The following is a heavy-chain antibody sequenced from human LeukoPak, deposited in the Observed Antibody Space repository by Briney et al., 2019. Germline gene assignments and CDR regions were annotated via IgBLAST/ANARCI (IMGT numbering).Heavy chain of an antibody. J-gene: IGHJ4*02. CDR3: ARGLGSNLFDY. CDR1: GGSISSYY. D-gene: IGHD1-26*01. CDR2: IHYSGST. V-gene: IGHV4-59*01. Sequence: PSETLSLTCTVSGGSISSYYWSWIRQPPGKGLEWIGYIHYSGSTNYNPSLKSRVIMSVDTSKNQFSLKLSSVIAADTAIYYCARGLGSNLFDYWGQGTLVTVSS.